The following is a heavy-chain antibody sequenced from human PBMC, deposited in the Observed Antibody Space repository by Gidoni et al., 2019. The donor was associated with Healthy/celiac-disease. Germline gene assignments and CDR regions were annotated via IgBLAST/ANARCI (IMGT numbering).Heavy chain of an antibody. D-gene: IGHD3-10*02. J-gene: IGHJ4*02. CDR3: ASDIFGGNGRIDF. Sequence: EVQQVESGGGMGKPGGSLRLCCAASGFTFSSYSMRWVRQAPGKWLEWVSSISSSSSYIYYADSVKGRFTISRDNAKNSLYLQINSLRAEDTAVYYCASDIFGGNGRIDFWGQGTLVTVSS. V-gene: IGHV3-21*01. CDR1: GFTFSSYS. CDR2: ISSSSSYI.